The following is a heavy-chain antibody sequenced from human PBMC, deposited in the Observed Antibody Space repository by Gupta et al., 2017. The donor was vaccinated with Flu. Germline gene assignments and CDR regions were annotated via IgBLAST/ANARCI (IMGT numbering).Heavy chain of an antibody. CDR3: ARVSSLYDYVWGSYRRNSDIDY. CDR2: MNPNSGNT. J-gene: IGHJ4*02. CDR1: GYTFTSYD. D-gene: IGHD3-16*02. Sequence: QVQLVQSGAEVKKPGASVKVSCKASGYTFTSYDINWVRQATGQGLEWMGWMNPNSGNTGYAQKFQGRVTMTRNTSISTAYMELSSLRSEDTAVYYCARVSSLYDYVWGSYRRNSDIDYWGQGTLVTVSS. V-gene: IGHV1-8*01.